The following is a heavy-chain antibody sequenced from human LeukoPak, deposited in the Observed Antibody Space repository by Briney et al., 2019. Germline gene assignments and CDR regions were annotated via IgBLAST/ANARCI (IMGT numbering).Heavy chain of an antibody. J-gene: IGHJ4*02. CDR1: GFSFLNAW. Sequence: GVPLRLSCAASGFSFLNAWMIWVRQAPGKALEWVGRIKSNADGGTPAYAAPARGRFTISRDDSKNTLYLQMNSLKTEDTAVYYCTAFYHEYSPYWGRGTLVTVSS. CDR3: TAFYHEYSPY. D-gene: IGHD2/OR15-2a*01. V-gene: IGHV3-15*01. CDR2: IKSNADGGTP.